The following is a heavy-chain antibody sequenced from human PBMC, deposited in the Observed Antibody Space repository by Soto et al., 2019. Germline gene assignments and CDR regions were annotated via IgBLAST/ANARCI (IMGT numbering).Heavy chain of an antibody. CDR3: AREWDGTPTGYFPH. Sequence: SETLSLTCAVYGGSFSGYYWSWIRQPPGKGLEWIGEINHSGSTNYNPSLKSRVTISVDTSKNQFSLKLSSVTAADTAVYYCAREWDGTPTGYFPHWGKGTLVPVSS. CDR2: INHSGST. V-gene: IGHV4-34*01. D-gene: IGHD1-1*01. J-gene: IGHJ1*01. CDR1: GGSFSGYY.